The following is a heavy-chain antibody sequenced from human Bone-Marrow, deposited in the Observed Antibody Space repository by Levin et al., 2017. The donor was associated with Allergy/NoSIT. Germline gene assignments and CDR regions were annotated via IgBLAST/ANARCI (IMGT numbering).Heavy chain of an antibody. CDR3: ARRNALAPGEEWFDP. CDR1: DDSISSSHW. J-gene: IGHJ5*02. CDR2: IYHSGST. D-gene: IGHD7-27*01. Sequence: SQTLSLTCGVSDDSISSSHWWTWVRQPPGKGLEWIGEIYHSGSTNYNPSLKSRVTISVEKSKNQFSLKLSSVTAADTAVYYCARRNALAPGEEWFDPWGQGTLVTVSS. V-gene: IGHV4-4*02.